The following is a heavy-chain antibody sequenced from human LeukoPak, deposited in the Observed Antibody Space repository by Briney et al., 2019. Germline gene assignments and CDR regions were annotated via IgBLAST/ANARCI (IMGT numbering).Heavy chain of an antibody. Sequence: PGGSLRLSCAASGFTFSSYSMNWVRQAPGKGLEWASSISSSSSYIYYADSVKGRFTISRGNAKNSLYLQMNSLRAEDTAVYYCARYSSSYNWYFDLWGRGTLVTVSS. V-gene: IGHV3-21*01. CDR3: ARYSSSYNWYFDL. CDR1: GFTFSSYS. J-gene: IGHJ2*01. CDR2: ISSSSSYI. D-gene: IGHD6-13*01.